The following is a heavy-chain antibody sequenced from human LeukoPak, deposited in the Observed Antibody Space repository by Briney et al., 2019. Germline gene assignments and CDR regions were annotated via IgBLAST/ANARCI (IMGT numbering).Heavy chain of an antibody. Sequence: QPGGSLRLSCAASGFTFSSYGVHWVRQAPGKGLEWLAVISYDGSNNYYADSVKARFTISRDNSKNTLYLQMNSLRAEDTAVYYCAKTYGDSFFDYWGQGTLVTVSS. V-gene: IGHV3-30*18. CDR1: GFTFSSYG. D-gene: IGHD4-17*01. J-gene: IGHJ4*02. CDR2: ISYDGSNN. CDR3: AKTYGDSFFDY.